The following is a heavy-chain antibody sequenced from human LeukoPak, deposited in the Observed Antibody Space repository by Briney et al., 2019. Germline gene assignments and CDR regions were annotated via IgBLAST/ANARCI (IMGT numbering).Heavy chain of an antibody. CDR2: IYYSEST. CDR1: GGSISSYY. CDR3: ARDRASGWYQGGFDY. Sequence: PSETLSLTCTVSGGSISSYYWNWIRQPPGKGLEWIGYIYYSESTNYNPSLKSRVTISVDTSKNQFSLKLSSVTAADTAVYYCARDRASGWYQGGFDYWGQGTLVTVSS. V-gene: IGHV4-59*01. D-gene: IGHD6-19*01. J-gene: IGHJ4*02.